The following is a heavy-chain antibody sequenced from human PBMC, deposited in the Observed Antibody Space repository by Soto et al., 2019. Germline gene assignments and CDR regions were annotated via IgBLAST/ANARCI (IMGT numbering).Heavy chain of an antibody. CDR2: IYYSGST. D-gene: IGHD2-15*01. Sequence: SETLSLTCTVSGGSISSGGYYWSWIRQHPGKGLEWIGYIYYSGSTYYNPSLKSRVTISVDTSKNQFSLKLSSVTAADTAVYYCARDWLVASTRGYYYYGMDVWGQGTTVTAP. CDR3: ARDWLVASTRGYYYYGMDV. J-gene: IGHJ6*02. CDR1: GGSISSGGYY. V-gene: IGHV4-31*03.